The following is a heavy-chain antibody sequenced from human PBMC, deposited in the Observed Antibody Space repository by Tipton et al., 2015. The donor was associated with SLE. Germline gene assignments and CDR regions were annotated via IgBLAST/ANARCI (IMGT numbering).Heavy chain of an antibody. CDR2: INHSGST. V-gene: IGHV4-34*01. D-gene: IGHD2-15*01. CDR3: ASAGYSSYFDY. J-gene: IGHJ4*01. Sequence: TLSLTCAVYGGFFSGYYWSWIRQPPGKGLEWIGEINHSGSTNYNPSLKSRVTISVDTSKNQFSLKLSSVTAADTAVYYCASAGYSSYFDYWGQGTLVTVSS. CDR1: GGFFSGYY.